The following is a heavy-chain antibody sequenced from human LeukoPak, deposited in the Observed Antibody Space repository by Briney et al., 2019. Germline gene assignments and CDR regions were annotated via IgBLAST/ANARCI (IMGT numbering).Heavy chain of an antibody. V-gene: IGHV3-66*01. D-gene: IGHD3-22*01. CDR2: IYSGGST. J-gene: IGHJ4*02. Sequence: GGSLRLSCAASGFIFSNYGMHWVRQAPGKGLEWVSIIYSGGSTYYADSVKGRFTISRDNSKNTLYLQMNSLRAEDTAVYYCASIMRDYYDSSGTLFDYWGQGTLVTVSS. CDR1: GFIFSNYG. CDR3: ASIMRDYYDSSGTLFDY.